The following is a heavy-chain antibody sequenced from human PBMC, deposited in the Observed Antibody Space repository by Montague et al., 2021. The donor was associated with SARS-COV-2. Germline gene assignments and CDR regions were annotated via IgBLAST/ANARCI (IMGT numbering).Heavy chain of an antibody. CDR1: SGSIISSVYY. J-gene: IGHJ4*02. CDR2: IYYSGTT. V-gene: IGHV4-39*02. CDR3: ARGMIRGVTTPFDY. D-gene: IGHD3-10*01. Sequence: SETLSLTCSVSSGSIISSVYYWGWIRQPPGKELEWIGNIYYSGTTYYXPSLQSRGTISVDTSKNHLSLRLRSVTAADTAVYFCARGMIRGVTTPFDYWGQGSQVTVSS.